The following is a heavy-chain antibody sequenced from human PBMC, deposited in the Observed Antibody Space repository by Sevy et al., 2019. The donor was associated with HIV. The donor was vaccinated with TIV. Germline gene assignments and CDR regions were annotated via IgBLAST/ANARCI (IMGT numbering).Heavy chain of an antibody. D-gene: IGHD1-26*01. J-gene: IGHJ4*02. Sequence: GGSLRLSCAASGFTFSSYEMNWVRQAPGKGLEWVSHISSSGSTIYYADSVKGRFTISRDNAKNSLYLQMNSLRAEDTAVYYCARVSGSYPYYFDYWGQGTLVTVSS. CDR2: ISSSGSTI. CDR3: ARVSGSYPYYFDY. V-gene: IGHV3-48*03. CDR1: GFTFSSYE.